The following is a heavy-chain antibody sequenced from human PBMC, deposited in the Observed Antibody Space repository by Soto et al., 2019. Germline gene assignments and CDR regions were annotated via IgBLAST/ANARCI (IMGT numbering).Heavy chain of an antibody. J-gene: IGHJ6*02. CDR1: GLTFNNYW. Sequence: GGSLRLSCAASGLTFNNYWMTWVRQSPGKGLEWVANINKDGSDRNYVDSVKGRFSISRDNAKNSLYLQMNSLRVEDTAMYYCTRWNYAMDVWGQGTTVTVSS. CDR3: TRWNYAMDV. V-gene: IGHV3-7*03. CDR2: INKDGSDR.